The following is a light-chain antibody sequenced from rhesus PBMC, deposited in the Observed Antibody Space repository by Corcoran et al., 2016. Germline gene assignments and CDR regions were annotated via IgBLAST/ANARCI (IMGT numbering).Light chain of an antibody. Sequence: EIVLTQSPAFQSVTLKEKVTITCQASQSIGSSLHWYQQKPDQSPKLLIKYASQSISGVPSRFSGRGAGRDVTLTINSLEAEEAATYYCQQSSSFPWTFGQGTKVEIK. V-gene: IGKV6-55*01. CDR2: YAS. J-gene: IGKJ1*01. CDR3: QQSSSFPWT. CDR1: QSIGSS.